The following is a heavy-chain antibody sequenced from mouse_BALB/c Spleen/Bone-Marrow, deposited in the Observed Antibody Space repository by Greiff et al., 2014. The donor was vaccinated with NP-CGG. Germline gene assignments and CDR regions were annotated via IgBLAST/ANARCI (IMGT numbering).Heavy chain of an antibody. CDR1: GFNIKDTY. Sequence: EVQLQQSGAELVKPGASVKLSCTASGFNIKDTYIYWVKQRPEQGLGWVGRIDPANGNTKYDPKFQGKATIAADTSSNTAYLQLSSLTSEDTAVYYCSRGYYDYLFALDYWGHGTSVTVSS. D-gene: IGHD5-5*01. J-gene: IGHJ4*01. CDR2: IDPANGNT. V-gene: IGHV14-3*02. CDR3: SRGYYDYLFALDY.